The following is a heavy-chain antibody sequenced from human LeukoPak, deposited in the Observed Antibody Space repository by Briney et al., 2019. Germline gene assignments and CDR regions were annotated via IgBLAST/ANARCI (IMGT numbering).Heavy chain of an antibody. CDR2: ISAYNGNT. J-gene: IGHJ4*02. CDR3: ARSGIIEGVYSSSSSDY. D-gene: IGHD6-6*01. V-gene: IGHV1-18*01. CDR1: GYTFTSYG. Sequence: GASVKVSCKASGYTFTSYGISWVRQAPGQGLEWMGWISAYNGNTNYAQKLQGRVTMTTDTSTSTAYMELRSLRSDDTAVYYCARSGIIEGVYSSSSSDYWGQGTLVTVSS.